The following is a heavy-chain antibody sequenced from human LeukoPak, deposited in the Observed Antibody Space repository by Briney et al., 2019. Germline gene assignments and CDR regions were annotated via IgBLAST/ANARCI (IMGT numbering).Heavy chain of an antibody. CDR1: GFTFSSYG. D-gene: IGHD2-2*01. J-gene: IGHJ6*02. CDR3: AKDGPPRYQPPRFGMDV. CDR2: ISYDGSNK. Sequence: GGSLRISCAASGFTFSSYGMHWVRQAPGKGLEWVAVISYDGSNKYYADSVKGRFTISRDNSKNTLYLQMNSLRAEDTAVYYCAKDGPPRYQPPRFGMDVWGQGTTVTVSS. V-gene: IGHV3-30*18.